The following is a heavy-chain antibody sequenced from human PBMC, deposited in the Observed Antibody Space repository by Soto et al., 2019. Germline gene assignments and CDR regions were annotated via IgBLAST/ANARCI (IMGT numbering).Heavy chain of an antibody. CDR2: INHSGST. D-gene: IGHD2-2*01. Sequence: SETLSLTCAVYGGSFSGYYWSWIRQPPGKGLEWIGEINHSGSTNYNPSLKSRVTISVDTSKNQFSLKLSSVTAADTAVYYCAREIVVPAATTSYYFDYWGQGTLVTVSS. CDR3: AREIVVPAATTSYYFDY. V-gene: IGHV4-34*01. J-gene: IGHJ4*02. CDR1: GGSFSGYY.